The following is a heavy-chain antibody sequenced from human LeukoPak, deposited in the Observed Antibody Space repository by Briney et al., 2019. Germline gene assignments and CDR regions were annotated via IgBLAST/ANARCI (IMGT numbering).Heavy chain of an antibody. Sequence: PGGSLRLSCAAPGFTFSSYWMHWVRHAPGKGLVWVSRINTDGSSTSYADSVKGRFTISRDNAKNTLYLQMNSLRAEDTAVYYCARVGQWLAFYYYYMDVWGKGTTVTVSS. CDR1: GFTFSSYW. V-gene: IGHV3-74*01. J-gene: IGHJ6*03. CDR3: ARVGQWLAFYYYYMDV. D-gene: IGHD6-19*01. CDR2: INTDGSST.